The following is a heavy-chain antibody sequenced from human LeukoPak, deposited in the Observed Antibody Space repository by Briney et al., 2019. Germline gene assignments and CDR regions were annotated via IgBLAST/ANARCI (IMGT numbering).Heavy chain of an antibody. Sequence: SETLSLTCAVYSVSFSGYYWGWIRQPPGKGREWIGGINNSGSTNYNPSLKDRVTISVAPSKNQFSLKLSSVTAADTAVYYCGRRYSYGPWYFDYWGQGTLVTVSS. V-gene: IGHV4-34*01. CDR1: SVSFSGYY. D-gene: IGHD5-18*01. J-gene: IGHJ4*02. CDR2: INNSGST. CDR3: GRRYSYGPWYFDY.